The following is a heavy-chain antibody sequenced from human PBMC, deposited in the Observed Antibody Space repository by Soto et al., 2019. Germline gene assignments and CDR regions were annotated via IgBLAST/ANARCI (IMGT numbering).Heavy chain of an antibody. J-gene: IGHJ4*02. Sequence: QVHLVESGGDVVQPGRSLRLSCAASGFSFSSYAIHWVRQAPGKGLEWVSVIAYDGSDMYYGDSVKGRFTISRDNSKKKSYLQMNSLRPDDTAVSYCSKEHRGIVGAGDGLDSWGQGTMVIVSS. CDR2: IAYDGSDM. V-gene: IGHV3-30*18. D-gene: IGHD1-26*01. CDR1: GFSFSSYA. CDR3: SKEHRGIVGAGDGLDS.